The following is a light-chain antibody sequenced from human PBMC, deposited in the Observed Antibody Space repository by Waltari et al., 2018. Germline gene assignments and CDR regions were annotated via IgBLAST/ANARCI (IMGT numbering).Light chain of an antibody. CDR3: GQGTHSPWT. CDR1: QSLLHSNGNTY. Sequence: DVVLTQSPLSLPITPGQPASISCRSSQSLLHSNGNTYLSWYHQKPGQPPRRLIYDVFNQDSGVPDRFSGSGAGTDFTLKISRVDAEDVGVYFCGQGTHSPWTFGQGTKVEIK. CDR2: DVF. V-gene: IGKV2-30*02. J-gene: IGKJ1*01.